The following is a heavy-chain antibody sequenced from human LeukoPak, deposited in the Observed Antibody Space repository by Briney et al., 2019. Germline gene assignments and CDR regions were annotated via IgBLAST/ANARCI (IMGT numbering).Heavy chain of an antibody. CDR1: GYSFTSYW. Sequence: GESLKISCKGSGYSFTSYWIGWVRQMPGKGLEWMGIIYPGDSDTRYSPSFQGQVTISADKSISTAYLQWSSLKASDTAMYYCARCVSPGVGGIVVERGFDYWGQGTLVTVSS. CDR2: IYPGDSDT. V-gene: IGHV5-51*01. CDR3: ARCVSPGVGGIVVERGFDY. J-gene: IGHJ4*02. D-gene: IGHD2-15*01.